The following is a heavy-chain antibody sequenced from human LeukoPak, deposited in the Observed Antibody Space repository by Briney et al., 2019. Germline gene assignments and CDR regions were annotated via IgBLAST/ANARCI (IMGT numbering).Heavy chain of an antibody. Sequence: ASVKVSCKASGYTFTSYGISWVRQAPGQGLEWMGWISAYSGNTNYAQNLQDRLTMTTDTSTNTAYMELRSLRSDDTAVYYCARPVGGDTFDIWGQGTMVTVSS. J-gene: IGHJ3*02. V-gene: IGHV1-18*01. CDR1: GYTFTSYG. D-gene: IGHD2-2*01. CDR3: ARPVGGDTFDI. CDR2: ISAYSGNT.